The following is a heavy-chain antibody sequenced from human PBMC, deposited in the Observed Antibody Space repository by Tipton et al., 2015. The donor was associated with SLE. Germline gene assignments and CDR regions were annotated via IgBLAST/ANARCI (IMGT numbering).Heavy chain of an antibody. J-gene: IGHJ3*02. D-gene: IGHD3-22*01. Sequence: TLPLTCAIYSGSFSGYHWSWIRQSPGKGLEWIGEINYSGDTNYSPSLKSRVTISVATSKNQLSLKLSSVTAADTAVYYCARGVAHYYDSGSFDIWGQGTMVTVSS. CDR1: SGSFSGYH. V-gene: IGHV4-34*01. CDR2: INYSGDT. CDR3: ARGVAHYYDSGSFDI.